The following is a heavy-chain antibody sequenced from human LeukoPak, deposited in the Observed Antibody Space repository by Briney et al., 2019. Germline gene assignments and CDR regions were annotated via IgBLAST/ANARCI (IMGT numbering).Heavy chain of an antibody. CDR3: ARDGIEYGSGNFYSIGIDV. Sequence: SETLSLTCTVSGGSISSSSYYWGWIRQPPGKGLEWIGYIYYSGSTNYNPSLKSRVTISVDTSKNQFSLKLSSVTAADTAVYYCARDGIEYGSGNFYSIGIDVWGQGTTVTVSS. CDR2: IYYSGST. D-gene: IGHD3-10*01. J-gene: IGHJ6*02. CDR1: GGSISSSSYY. V-gene: IGHV4-61*01.